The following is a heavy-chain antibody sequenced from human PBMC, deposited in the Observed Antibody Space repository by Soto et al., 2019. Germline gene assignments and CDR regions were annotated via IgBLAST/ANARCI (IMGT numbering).Heavy chain of an antibody. CDR2: ISYDGSNK. Sequence: GGSLRLSCAASGFTFSSYGMHWVRQAPGKGLEWVAVISYDGSNKYYADSVKGRFTISRDNSKNTLYLQMNSLRAEDTAVYYCAKDQSRDGYNYDYGMDCWGQGTTVTVSS. V-gene: IGHV3-30*18. CDR1: GFTFSSYG. D-gene: IGHD5-12*01. J-gene: IGHJ6*02. CDR3: AKDQSRDGYNYDYGMDC.